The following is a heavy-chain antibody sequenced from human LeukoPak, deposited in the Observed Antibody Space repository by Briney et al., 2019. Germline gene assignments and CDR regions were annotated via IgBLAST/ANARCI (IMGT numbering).Heavy chain of an antibody. V-gene: IGHV1-2*02. J-gene: IGHJ4*02. Sequence: SVKVSCKASGYTFTGYYMHWVGQAPGQGLEWMGWSNPNRSGTNYAQKFQGRVTMTSDTTISTAYMEQSRLRSHDTAVYYCARGNIVAVPAAIGSSTESDWGQGTLVTVSS. CDR3: ARGNIVAVPAAIGSSTESD. CDR2: SNPNRSGT. D-gene: IGHD2-2*01. CDR1: GYTFTGYY.